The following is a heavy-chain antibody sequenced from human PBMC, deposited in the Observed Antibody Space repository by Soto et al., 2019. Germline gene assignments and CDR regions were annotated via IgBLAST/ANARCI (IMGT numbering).Heavy chain of an antibody. Sequence: QVQLVESGGGVVQPGRSLRLSCAESGFTFSSYGMHWVRQAPGKGLEWVAVIWYDGSNKYYADSVKGRFTISRDNSKNTLYLQMNSLRAEDTAVYYCAREVVAATFFFDYWGQGTLVTVSS. V-gene: IGHV3-33*01. CDR3: AREVVAATFFFDY. CDR1: GFTFSSYG. D-gene: IGHD2-15*01. CDR2: IWYDGSNK. J-gene: IGHJ4*02.